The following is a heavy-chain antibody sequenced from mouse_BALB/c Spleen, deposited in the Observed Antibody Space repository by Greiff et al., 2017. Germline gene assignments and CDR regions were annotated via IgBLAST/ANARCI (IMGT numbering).Heavy chain of an antibody. D-gene: IGHD2-14*01. CDR1: GFTFSSFG. CDR2: ISSGSSTI. J-gene: IGHJ3*01. Sequence: EVQLVESGGGLVQPGGSRKLSCAASGFTFSSFGMHWVRQAPEKGLEWVAYISSGSSTIYYADTVKGRFTISRDNPKNTLFLQMTSLRSEDTAMYYCARSRYDEAWFAYWGQGTLVTVSA. CDR3: ARSRYDEAWFAY. V-gene: IGHV5-17*02.